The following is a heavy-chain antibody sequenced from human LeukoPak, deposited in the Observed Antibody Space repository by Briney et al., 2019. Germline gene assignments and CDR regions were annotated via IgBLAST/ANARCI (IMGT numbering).Heavy chain of an antibody. J-gene: IGHJ4*02. CDR2: ISYDGSNK. Sequence: GGSLRLSCAASGFTFSSYGMHWVHQAPGKGLEWVAVISYDGSNKYYADSVKGRFTISRDNSKNTLYLQMNSLRAEDTAVYYCAKTYYYGSGSFDYWGQGTLVTVSS. CDR1: GFTFSSYG. CDR3: AKTYYYGSGSFDY. V-gene: IGHV3-30*18. D-gene: IGHD3-10*01.